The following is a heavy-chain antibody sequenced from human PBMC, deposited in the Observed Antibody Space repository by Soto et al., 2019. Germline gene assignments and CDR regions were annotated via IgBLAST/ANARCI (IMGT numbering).Heavy chain of an antibody. CDR3: AREGSSGVYFDY. J-gene: IGHJ4*02. CDR2: IYNSGST. V-gene: IGHV4-59*01. CDR1: GASFSNYY. Sequence: PSETLSLTCTVSGASFSNYYWTWIRQPPGKGLEWIGYIYNSGSTNYNLSLGSRVTISMDTSKNQFSLKLNSVTAADTAVYYCAREGSSGVYFDYWGQGTXVTVSS. D-gene: IGHD2-8*01.